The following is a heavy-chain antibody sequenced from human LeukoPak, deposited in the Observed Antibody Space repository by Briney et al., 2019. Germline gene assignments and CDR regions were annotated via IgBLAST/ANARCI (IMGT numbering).Heavy chain of an antibody. Sequence: GASVKVSCKASGYSFTAYLIHWVRQAPGQGLEWMGEINTSSGGTNYAQKFQGRVTMTRDTSTSTVYMELSSLRSEDTALYLCARDPAIGMPDAFDIWGQGTMVTVSS. CDR3: ARDPAIGMPDAFDI. J-gene: IGHJ3*02. CDR2: INTSSGGT. CDR1: GYSFTAYL. V-gene: IGHV1-46*01. D-gene: IGHD1-26*01.